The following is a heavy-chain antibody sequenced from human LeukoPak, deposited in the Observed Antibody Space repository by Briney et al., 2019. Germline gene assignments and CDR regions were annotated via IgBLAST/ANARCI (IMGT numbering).Heavy chain of an antibody. CDR1: GFTFSSYA. J-gene: IGHJ5*02. D-gene: IGHD6-6*01. Sequence: GGSLRLSCAPSGFTFSSYAMHWVRQAPGKGLEYVSAISSNGGSTYYANSVKGRFTISRDNSKNTLYLQMGSLRAEDMAVYYCARAVRIAAREDWFDPWGQETLVTVSS. CDR2: ISSNGGST. V-gene: IGHV3-64*01. CDR3: ARAVRIAAREDWFDP.